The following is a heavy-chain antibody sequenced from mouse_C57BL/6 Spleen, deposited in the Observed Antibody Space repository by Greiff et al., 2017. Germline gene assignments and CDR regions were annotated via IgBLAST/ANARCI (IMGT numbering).Heavy chain of an antibody. CDR3: GGGAD. CDR1: GYTFTSYG. Sequence: QVQLQQSGAELARPGASVKLSCKASGYTFTSYGISWVKQRTGQGLEWIGEIYPRSGNTYYNEKFKGKATLTADKSSSTAYMELRSLASEDSAVYFCGGGADWGQGTLVTVSA. J-gene: IGHJ3*01. CDR2: IYPRSGNT. V-gene: IGHV1-81*01.